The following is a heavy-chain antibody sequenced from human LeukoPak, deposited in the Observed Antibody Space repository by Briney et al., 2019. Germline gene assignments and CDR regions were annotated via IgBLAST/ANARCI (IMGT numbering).Heavy chain of an antibody. CDR1: GFPFSTNG. D-gene: IGHD1-1*01. CDR3: AKVKTHWYFDN. Sequence: GGSLRLSCAASGFPFSTNGMSWVRQAPGKGLEWVSAISGSASGGTTYEDSVKGRFTISRDNSKGTLYLQMNSLRAEDTAVYYCAKVKTHWYFDNWGRGTLVTVSS. J-gene: IGHJ4*02. V-gene: IGHV3-23*01. CDR2: ISGSASGGT.